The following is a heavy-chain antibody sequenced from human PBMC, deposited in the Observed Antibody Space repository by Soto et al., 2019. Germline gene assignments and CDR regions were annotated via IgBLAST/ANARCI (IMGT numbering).Heavy chain of an antibody. D-gene: IGHD3-16*01. CDR2: IDGSGTTK. CDR3: ARGLGRFNY. CDR1: GFTFNDFE. V-gene: IGHV3-48*03. J-gene: IGHJ4*02. Sequence: EVQLLESGGGLVQPGGSLRLSCGVSGFTFNDFEMNWVRQAPGKGLEWLAYIDGSGTTKKYADPVRGRFTISRDNPNNSPFLQMSSLCAADTAIYYCARGLGRFNYWGQGTLVSVSS.